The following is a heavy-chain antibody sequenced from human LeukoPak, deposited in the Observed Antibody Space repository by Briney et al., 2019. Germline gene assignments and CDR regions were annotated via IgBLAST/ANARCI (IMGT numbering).Heavy chain of an antibody. CDR1: GFTFSSYE. J-gene: IGHJ6*04. CDR3: ARVGFSAAAGHMDA. V-gene: IGHV3-48*03. D-gene: IGHD6-13*01. Sequence: QPGGSLRLSCAASGFTFSSYEMNWVRQAPGKGLEWVSYISSSGSTIYYADSVKGRFTISRDNAKNSLYLQMNSLRAEDTAVYYCARVGFSAAAGHMDAWGKGTTVTVSS. CDR2: ISSSGSTI.